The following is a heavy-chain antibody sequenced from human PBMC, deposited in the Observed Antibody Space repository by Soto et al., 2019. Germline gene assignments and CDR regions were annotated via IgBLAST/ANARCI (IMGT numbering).Heavy chain of an antibody. D-gene: IGHD3-22*01. CDR1: GGTFSSYA. CDR2: IIPIFGTA. V-gene: IGHV1-69*13. J-gene: IGHJ4*02. Sequence: SVKVSCKASGGTFSSYAISWVRQAPGQGLEWMGGIIPIFGTANYAQKFQGRVTITADESTSTAYMELSSLRSEDTAVYYCARDDAYYDSSGYYVPLLDYWGRGTLVTVSS. CDR3: ARDDAYYDSSGYYVPLLDY.